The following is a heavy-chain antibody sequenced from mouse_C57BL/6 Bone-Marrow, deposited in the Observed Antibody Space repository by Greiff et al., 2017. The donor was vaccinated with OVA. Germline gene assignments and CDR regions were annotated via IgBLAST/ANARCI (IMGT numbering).Heavy chain of an antibody. CDR3: ARRWLLPYAMDY. Sequence: VQLQESGAELVRPGTSVKVSCKASGYAFTNYLIEWVKQRPGQGLEWIGVINPGSGGTNYNEKFKGKATLTADKSSSTAYMQLSSLTSEDSAVYFCARRWLLPYAMDYWGQGTSVTVSS. D-gene: IGHD2-3*01. J-gene: IGHJ4*01. CDR1: GYAFTNYL. CDR2: INPGSGGT. V-gene: IGHV1-54*01.